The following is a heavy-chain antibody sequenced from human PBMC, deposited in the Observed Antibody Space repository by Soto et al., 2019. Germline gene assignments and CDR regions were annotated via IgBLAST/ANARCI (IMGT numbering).Heavy chain of an antibody. CDR1: GYTFNDYY. Sequence: QVQLVQSGAEVKKPGASVKVSCKASGYTFNDYYLHWVRQAPGQGLEWMGMINPSGGSTSYAQKFQGRVTMTRDTSTNTVYMEVSSLKSEDTAVYYCARPPFPGCLNAVCYPLDYWGQGTLVTVSS. CDR2: INPSGGST. CDR3: ARPPFPGCLNAVCYPLDY. J-gene: IGHJ4*02. V-gene: IGHV1-46*02. D-gene: IGHD2-8*01.